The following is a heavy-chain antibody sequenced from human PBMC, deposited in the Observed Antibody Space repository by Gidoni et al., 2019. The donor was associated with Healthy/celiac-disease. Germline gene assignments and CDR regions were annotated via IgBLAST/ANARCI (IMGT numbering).Heavy chain of an antibody. Sequence: EVQLLESGGGLVQPGGSLRLSWAASGLTFSSYAMTWVRQAPGKGLEWVSAISGSGGSTYYADSVKGRFTISRDNSKNTLYLQMNSLRAEDTAVYYCAKDFRYSGSFPDYWGQGTLVTVSS. J-gene: IGHJ4*02. CDR1: GLTFSSYA. D-gene: IGHD1-26*01. V-gene: IGHV3-23*01. CDR3: AKDFRYSGSFPDY. CDR2: ISGSGGST.